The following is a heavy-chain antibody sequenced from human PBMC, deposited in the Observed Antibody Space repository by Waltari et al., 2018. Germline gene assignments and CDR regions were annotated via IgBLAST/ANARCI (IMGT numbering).Heavy chain of an antibody. J-gene: IGHJ4*02. Sequence: QVQLVQSGAEVKKPGAPVKVSCKASGYTVTSYGIRWVRTAPGQGLEWMGCISAYNVNTNYAQKLQGRVTMTTDTSTSTAYMELRSLRSDDTAVYYCASADYYYGSGSYYPYWGQGTLVTVSS. D-gene: IGHD3-10*01. CDR2: ISAYNVNT. CDR3: ASADYYYGSGSYYPY. CDR1: GYTVTSYG. V-gene: IGHV1-18*01.